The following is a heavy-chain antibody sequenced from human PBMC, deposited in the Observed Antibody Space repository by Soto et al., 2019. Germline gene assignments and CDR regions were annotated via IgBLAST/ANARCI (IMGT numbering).Heavy chain of an antibody. J-gene: IGHJ3*02. D-gene: IGHD3-10*01. CDR3: ARRWGGTFDI. Sequence: PSETLSLTCTVAGGSIGDYGWSRIRQPPGKGLEWIGYIYYSGSTNYNPSLKSRVTISVDTSKNQFSLKLSSVTAADTAVYYCARRWGGTFDIWGQGTMVTVSS. V-gene: IGHV4-59*08. CDR2: IYYSGST. CDR1: GGSIGDYG.